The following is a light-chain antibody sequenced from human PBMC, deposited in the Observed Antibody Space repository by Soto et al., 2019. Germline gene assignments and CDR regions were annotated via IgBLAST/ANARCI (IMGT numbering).Light chain of an antibody. CDR3: QQYSNWPRT. CDR1: QSISNN. V-gene: IGKV3-15*01. J-gene: IGKJ1*01. CDR2: GAS. Sequence: VRTQSPATLSVSPGERATLSCRAGQSISNNLAWYQQKPGQAPRLLIYGASTRATGIPARFTGSGSGTEFTLTISSLQSEDFAVYYCQQYSNWPRTFGQGTRWIS.